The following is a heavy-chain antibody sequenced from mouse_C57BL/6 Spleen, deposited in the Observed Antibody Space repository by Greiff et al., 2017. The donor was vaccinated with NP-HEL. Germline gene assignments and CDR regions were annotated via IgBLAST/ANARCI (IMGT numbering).Heavy chain of an antibody. D-gene: IGHD1-1*02. CDR3: ARKLWSY. CDR1: GYSFTGYY. CDR2: INPSTGGT. Sequence: VQLKQSGPELVKPGASVKISCKASGYSFTGYYMNWVKQSPEKSLEWIGEINPSTGGTTYNQKFKAKATLTVDKSSSTAYMQLKSLTSEDSAVYYCARKLWSYWGQGTLVTVSA. J-gene: IGHJ3*01. V-gene: IGHV1-42*01.